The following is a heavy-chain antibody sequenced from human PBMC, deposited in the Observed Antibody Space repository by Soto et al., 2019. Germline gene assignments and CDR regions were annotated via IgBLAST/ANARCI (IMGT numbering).Heavy chain of an antibody. V-gene: IGHV4-61*01. CDR1: GGSVTSGTYY. Sequence: QVQLQESGPGLVKPSETLSLTCTVSGGSVTSGTYYWSWIRQPPGKGLEWIGYIYYSGNTNYNPSLESRVTMSVDTSKIQFSLQLNSVPAADTAVYYCARGRSYGSGSYSYWYFDLWGLGTLVTVSS. CDR2: IYYSGNT. CDR3: ARGRSYGSGSYSYWYFDL. D-gene: IGHD3-10*01. J-gene: IGHJ2*01.